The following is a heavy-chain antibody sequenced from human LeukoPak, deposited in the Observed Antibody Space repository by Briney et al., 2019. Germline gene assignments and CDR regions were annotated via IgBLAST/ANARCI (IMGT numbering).Heavy chain of an antibody. CDR2: MNPNSGNT. CDR3: ARGINWVLRYFDWMTYYFDY. Sequence: ASVKVSCKASGYTFTGYYMHWVRQAPGQGLEWMGWMNPNSGNTGYAQKFQGRVTMTRNTSISTAYMELSSLRSEDTAAYYCARGINWVLRYFDWMTYYFDYWGQGTLVTVSS. CDR1: GYTFTGYY. J-gene: IGHJ4*02. V-gene: IGHV1-8*02. D-gene: IGHD3-9*01.